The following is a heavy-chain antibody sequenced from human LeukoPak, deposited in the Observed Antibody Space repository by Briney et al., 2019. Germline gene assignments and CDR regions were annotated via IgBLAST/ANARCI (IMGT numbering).Heavy chain of an antibody. CDR2: INTGSGYT. Sequence: ASVKVSCKTSGYSFTTYPIHWVRQAPGQRLEWMGWINTGSGYTKYSQKFQGRATITRDTSAGTAYIELNSLRSEDTAVYYCASWAGTPVGYFSGPLDYWGQGTLVTVPS. D-gene: IGHD6-19*01. CDR1: GYSFTTYP. CDR3: ASWAGTPVGYFSGPLDY. J-gene: IGHJ4*02. V-gene: IGHV1-3*04.